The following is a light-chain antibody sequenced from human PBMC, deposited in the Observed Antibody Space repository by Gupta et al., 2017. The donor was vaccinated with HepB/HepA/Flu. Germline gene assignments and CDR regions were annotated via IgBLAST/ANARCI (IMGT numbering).Light chain of an antibody. CDR1: SLRSCY. CDR2: GKN. J-gene: IGLJ2*01. Sequence: SSELTQDPAVSVALGQTVRITCQGDSLRSCYASWYQQKPGRAPLLVIYGKNNRPSGIPDRFSGSTSLDTASLTITGAQAEDEADYYCNSRDSSGDHLVLFGGGTKVTVL. CDR3: NSRDSSGDHLVL. V-gene: IGLV3-19*01.